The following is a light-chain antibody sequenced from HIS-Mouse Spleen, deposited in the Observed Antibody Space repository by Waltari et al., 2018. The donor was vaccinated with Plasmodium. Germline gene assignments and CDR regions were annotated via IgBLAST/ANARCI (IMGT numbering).Light chain of an antibody. CDR2: EDS. V-gene: IGLV3-10*01. Sequence: SYELTQPPSVSVSPGQTARITCSGAALPKKYAYWYQQKSGQAPVLVIYEDSKRPLGIPERFSGSRSGTMATLTISGAQVEDEADYYCYSTDSSGNHRVFGGGTKLTVL. CDR1: ALPKKY. CDR3: YSTDSSGNHRV. J-gene: IGLJ3*02.